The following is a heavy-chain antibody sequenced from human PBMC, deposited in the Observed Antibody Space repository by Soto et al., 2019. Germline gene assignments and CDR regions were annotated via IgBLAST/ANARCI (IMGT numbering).Heavy chain of an antibody. CDR1: GGFVSSGNYY. V-gene: IGHV4-34*01. Sequence: QVQLQQWGAGLLKPSETLSLTCAVYGGFVSSGNYYWSWIRQPPGKGLDWIGEMSHSGGTHFNPSLKSRVTISVDTSKNQFSLKMTSVTAADTALYYCARVERGTTTTVVDAFDIWGPGTMVTVSS. CDR3: ARVERGTTTTVVDAFDI. D-gene: IGHD4-4*01. J-gene: IGHJ3*02. CDR2: MSHSGGT.